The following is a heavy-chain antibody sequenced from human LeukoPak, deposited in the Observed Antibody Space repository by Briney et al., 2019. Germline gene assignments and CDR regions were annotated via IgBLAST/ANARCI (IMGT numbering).Heavy chain of an antibody. D-gene: IGHD3-16*01. CDR3: ARDCDYPEEIPPYYFDY. CDR1: GFTFSSYA. Sequence: PGGSLRLSCAASGFTFSSYAMHWVRQAPGKGLEWVAVISYDGSNKYYADSVKGRFTISRDNSKNTLYLQMNSLRAEDTAVYYCARDCDYPEEIPPYYFDYWGQGTLVTVSS. J-gene: IGHJ4*02. CDR2: ISYDGSNK. V-gene: IGHV3-30-3*01.